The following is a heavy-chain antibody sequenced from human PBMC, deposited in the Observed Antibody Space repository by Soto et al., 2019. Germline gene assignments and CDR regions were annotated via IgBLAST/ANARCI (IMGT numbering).Heavy chain of an antibody. CDR3: ARQVRFLDYYYMDV. Sequence: QVQLQESGPGLVKPSETLSLTGTVSGGSISSYYWSWIRQPPGKGLEWIGYIYYSGSTNYNPSLKSRITISVDTSKNQFSLKLSSVTAADTAVYYCARQVRFLDYYYMDVWGKGTTVTVSS. CDR1: GGSISSYY. CDR2: IYYSGST. J-gene: IGHJ6*03. V-gene: IGHV4-59*08. D-gene: IGHD3-3*01.